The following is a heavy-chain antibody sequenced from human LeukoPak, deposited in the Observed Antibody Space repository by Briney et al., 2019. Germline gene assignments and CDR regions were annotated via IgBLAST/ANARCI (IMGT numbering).Heavy chain of an antibody. CDR2: INPNSGGT. Sequence: ASVTVSCKASGYTFTGYYMHWVRQAPGQGLEWMGWINPNSGGTNYAQKFQGRVTMTRDTSISTAYMELSRLRSDDTAVYYCARADYGSGEPFDYWGQGTLVTVSS. V-gene: IGHV1-2*02. CDR3: ARADYGSGEPFDY. CDR1: GYTFTGYY. J-gene: IGHJ4*02. D-gene: IGHD3-10*01.